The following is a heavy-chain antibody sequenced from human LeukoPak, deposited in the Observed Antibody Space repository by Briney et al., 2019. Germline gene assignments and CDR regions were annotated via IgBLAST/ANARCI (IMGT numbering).Heavy chain of an antibody. CDR1: GFTFSSYE. D-gene: IGHD3-22*01. V-gene: IGHV3-48*03. J-gene: IGHJ3*02. Sequence: PGGSLRLSCAASGFTFSSYEMNWVRQAPGKGLEWVSYISSSGSTIYYADSVKGRFTISRDNAKNSLYLQMNSLRAEDTAVYYCARGLWPYYYDSSALGDAFDIWGQGTMVTVSS. CDR2: ISSSGSTI. CDR3: ARGLWPYYYDSSALGDAFDI.